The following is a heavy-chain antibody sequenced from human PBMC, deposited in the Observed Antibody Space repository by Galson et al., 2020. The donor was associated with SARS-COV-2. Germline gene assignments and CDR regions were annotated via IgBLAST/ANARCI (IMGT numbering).Heavy chain of an antibody. J-gene: IGHJ5*02. CDR1: GYTFSGHY. CDR2: INPNSGDT. D-gene: IGHD3-10*01. CDR3: TRGSNSSPFYRFDP. Sequence: ASVKVSCKASGYTFSGHYMHWVRLAPGQGLEWMGRINPNSGDTDVAQKFQGRVTMTTDTSLTTAYMELSRLTSDDTAVYYCTRGSNSSPFYRFDPWGQGTLVTVSS. V-gene: IGHV1-2*06.